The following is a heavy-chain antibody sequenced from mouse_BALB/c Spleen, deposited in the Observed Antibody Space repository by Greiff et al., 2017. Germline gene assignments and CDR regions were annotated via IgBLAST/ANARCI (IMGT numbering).Heavy chain of an antibody. CDR2: ISSGGST. D-gene: IGHD2-3*01. CDR3: ARNGDGYYWGYAMDY. CDR1: GFTFSSYA. J-gene: IGHJ4*01. V-gene: IGHV5-6-5*01. Sequence: EVKVEESGGGLVKPGGSLKLSCAASGFTFSSYAMSWVRQTPEKRLEWVASISSGGSTYYPDSVKGRFTISRDNARNILYLQMSSLRSEDTAMYYCARNGDGYYWGYAMDYWGQGTSVTVSS.